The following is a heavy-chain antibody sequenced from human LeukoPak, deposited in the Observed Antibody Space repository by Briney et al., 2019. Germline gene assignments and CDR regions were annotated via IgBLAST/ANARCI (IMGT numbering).Heavy chain of an antibody. CDR2: ISGRGDPK. V-gene: IGHV3-23*01. CDR1: GFTLSSYA. Sequence: GGSLRLSCAASGFTLSSYAMSWVRQAPGKGLEWVSAISGRGDPKYYADSVKGRFTISRDNSQNTLYLQMNSLRAEETALYYCAKDRTYVSSSRFDPWGQGTLVAVSS. D-gene: IGHD6-6*01. J-gene: IGHJ5*02. CDR3: AKDRTYVSSSRFDP.